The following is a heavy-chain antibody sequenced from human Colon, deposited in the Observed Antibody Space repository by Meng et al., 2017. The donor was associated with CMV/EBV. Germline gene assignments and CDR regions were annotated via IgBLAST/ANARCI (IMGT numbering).Heavy chain of an antibody. CDR1: GFTFSAFP. Sequence: LSCEASGFTFSAFPIRWVRQAPGKGLEWVAIISHDGTKKYYAESVRGRFSLSRDNSQNTVNMHMNSLRGDDTAVYYCARASNSSFDPWGQGTLVTVSS. CDR2: ISHDGTKK. V-gene: IGHV3-30*04. D-gene: IGHD4-11*01. J-gene: IGHJ5*02. CDR3: ARASNSSFDP.